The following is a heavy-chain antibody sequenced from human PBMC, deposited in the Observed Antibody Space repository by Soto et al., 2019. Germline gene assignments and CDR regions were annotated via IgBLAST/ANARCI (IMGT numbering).Heavy chain of an antibody. CDR3: ARDGAAAGMPEFDY. J-gene: IGHJ4*02. D-gene: IGHD6-13*01. Sequence: QVQLVESGGGVVQPGRSLRLSCAASGFTFSSYAMHWVRQAPGKGLEWVAVISYDGSNKYYADSVKGRFTISRDNSKNTLYLQMNSLRAEDTAVYYCARDGAAAGMPEFDYWGQGTLVTVSS. CDR2: ISYDGSNK. V-gene: IGHV3-30-3*01. CDR1: GFTFSSYA.